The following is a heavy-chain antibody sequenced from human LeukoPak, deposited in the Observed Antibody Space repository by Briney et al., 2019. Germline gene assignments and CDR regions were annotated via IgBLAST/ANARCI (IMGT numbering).Heavy chain of an antibody. CDR2: IRYDGSNK. V-gene: IGHV3-30*02. J-gene: IGHJ4*02. Sequence: PGGSLRLSCAASGFTFSSYGMHWVRQAPGKGLEWVAFIRYDGSNKYYADSVKGRFTISRDNAKNSLYLQMNSLRAEDTAVYYCARELAMVRGAPFDYWGQGTLVTVSS. D-gene: IGHD3-10*01. CDR3: ARELAMVRGAPFDY. CDR1: GFTFSSYG.